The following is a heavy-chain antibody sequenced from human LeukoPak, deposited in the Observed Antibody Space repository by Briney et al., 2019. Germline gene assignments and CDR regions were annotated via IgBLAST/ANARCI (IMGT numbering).Heavy chain of an antibody. D-gene: IGHD1-20*01. Sequence: GGSLRLSCAASGVTFSSYGMHWVRQAPGKGLEWVAVIWYDGTHKYYADSVKGPFTISRDNSKHTLYLQMNRLRAEDTAVYYCAKWGVTGTEGLDYWGQGTLVTVSS. V-gene: IGHV3-33*06. CDR3: AKWGVTGTEGLDY. CDR2: IWYDGTHK. CDR1: GVTFSSYG. J-gene: IGHJ4*02.